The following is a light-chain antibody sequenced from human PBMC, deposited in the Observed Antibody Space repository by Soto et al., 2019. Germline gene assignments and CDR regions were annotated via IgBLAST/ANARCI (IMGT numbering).Light chain of an antibody. Sequence: QSVLTQPPSASGTPGQRVTISCSGSSSNIGSNYVYWYQQLPGTAPKLLIYSNNQRPSGVPDRFSGSKSGTSAFLAISGLRSEDEADYYCAAWDDSLSGRLFGTGTKVTVL. CDR3: AAWDDSLSGRL. J-gene: IGLJ1*01. CDR2: SNN. CDR1: SSNIGSNY. V-gene: IGLV1-47*02.